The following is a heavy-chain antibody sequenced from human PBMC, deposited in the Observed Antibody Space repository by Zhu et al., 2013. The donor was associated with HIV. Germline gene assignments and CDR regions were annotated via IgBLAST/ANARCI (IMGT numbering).Heavy chain of an antibody. CDR2: MNPIPVAR. D-gene: IGHD3-22*01. CDR3: ARGETRDSSNYYWNWFDP. CDR1: GYIFSQNY. J-gene: IGHJ5*02. V-gene: IGHV1-2*02. Sequence: QVRLMQSESEVKRPGASVRVSCRPSGYIFSQNYIYWVRQTSAQGFEWMGWMNPIPVARELHRSFVPGSLTRDTSMTTAYLELRRLTSDDMGVYYCARGETRDSSNYYWNWFDPWGQGTLVTVSS.